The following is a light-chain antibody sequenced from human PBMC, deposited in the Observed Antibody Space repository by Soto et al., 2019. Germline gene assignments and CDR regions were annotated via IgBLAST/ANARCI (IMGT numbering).Light chain of an antibody. J-gene: IGLJ1*01. CDR3: SSYTRSRAYV. CDR1: SSDVGGYNY. Sequence: QSVLTQPASVSGSPGQSITISFTGTSSDVGGYNYVSWYQQQSGKAPKLMIHEVSNRPSGVSNRFSGSKSGNTASLTISGLQAEDVADYYCSSYTRSRAYVFGIGTKVTVL. CDR2: EVS. V-gene: IGLV2-14*01.